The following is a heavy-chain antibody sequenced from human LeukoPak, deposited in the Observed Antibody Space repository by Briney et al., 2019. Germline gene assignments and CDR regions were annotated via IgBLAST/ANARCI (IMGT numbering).Heavy chain of an antibody. CDR3: AREGGGFDY. V-gene: IGHV3-74*01. J-gene: IGHJ4*02. CDR1: GFTFSSYG. Sequence: QPGGSLRLSCAASGFTFSSYGMHWVRQAPGKGLVWVSRVNSDGSDTSYADSVKGRFTISRDNAKNTLYLQMNSLRAEDTAVYYCAREGGGFDYWGQGTLVTVSS. CDR2: VNSDGSDT. D-gene: IGHD3-10*01.